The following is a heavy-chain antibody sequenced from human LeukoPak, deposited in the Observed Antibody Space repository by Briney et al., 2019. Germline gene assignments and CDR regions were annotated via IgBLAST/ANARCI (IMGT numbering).Heavy chain of an antibody. J-gene: IGHJ4*02. D-gene: IGHD3-10*01. CDR3: VRDVTGSPTDFDH. Sequence: ASVKVSCKTSGYIFTYYYIHWVRQAPGQGLEWMGWINPDSSGTKYAQKFQGRVTMTRDTSITTAYMELSRLTSDDTAMYYCVRDVTGSPTDFDHWGQGTLSPSPQ. CDR1: GYIFTYYY. V-gene: IGHV1-2*02. CDR2: INPDSSGT.